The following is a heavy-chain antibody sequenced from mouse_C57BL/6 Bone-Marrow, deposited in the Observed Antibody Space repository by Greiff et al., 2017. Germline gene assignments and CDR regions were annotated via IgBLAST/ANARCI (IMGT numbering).Heavy chain of an antibody. CDR2: IYPRSGNT. Sequence: VQLQESGAELARPGASVQLSCKASGYTFTSYGISWVKQRTGQGLEWIGEIYPRSGNTYYNEKFKGKATLTADKSSSTAYMELSSLTSEDSAVXFGARWGYGSCYWWYFDVWGTGTTVTVSS. J-gene: IGHJ1*03. V-gene: IGHV1-81*01. CDR1: GYTFTSYG. CDR3: ARWGYGSCYWWYFDV. D-gene: IGHD1-1*01.